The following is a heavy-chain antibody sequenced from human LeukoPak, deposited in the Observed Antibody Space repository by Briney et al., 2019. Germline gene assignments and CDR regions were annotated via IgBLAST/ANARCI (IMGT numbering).Heavy chain of an antibody. J-gene: IGHJ4*02. CDR1: GFTFSSYA. Sequence: GGSLRLSCAASGFTFSSYAMSWVRQAPGKGLEWVSAISDSGGRTYYAGSVKGRFAISRDNSKNTLYLQMESLRAEDTAVYYCAKHSTYCSGGSCQEDFDYWGQGTLVTVSS. V-gene: IGHV3-23*01. CDR2: ISDSGGRT. D-gene: IGHD2-15*01. CDR3: AKHSTYCSGGSCQEDFDY.